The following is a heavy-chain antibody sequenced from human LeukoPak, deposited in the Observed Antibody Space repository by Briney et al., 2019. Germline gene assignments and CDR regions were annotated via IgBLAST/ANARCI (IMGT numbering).Heavy chain of an antibody. CDR3: ARANDILTGYRRPFDY. Sequence: PGGSLRLSCAASGFTFSSYSMNWVRQAPGKGLEWVSYISSSSSTIYYADSVKGRFTISRDNAKNSLYLQMNSLRAEDTAVYYCARANDILTGYRRPFDYWGQGTLVTVSS. D-gene: IGHD3-9*01. CDR1: GFTFSSYS. CDR2: ISSSSSTI. J-gene: IGHJ4*02. V-gene: IGHV3-48*01.